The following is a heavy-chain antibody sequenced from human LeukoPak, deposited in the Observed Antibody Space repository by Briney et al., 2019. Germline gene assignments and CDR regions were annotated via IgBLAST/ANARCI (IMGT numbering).Heavy chain of an antibody. CDR2: IYSGGNT. D-gene: IGHD2-15*01. CDR3: ARWWPRGHFDY. V-gene: IGHV3-53*01. Sequence: PGGPLRLSCAASGFPFISNYMSWVRQAPGKGLEWVSVIYSGGNTNYANSVKGRFTISRDNSKNALFLQMNSLRAEDTAVYYCARWWPRGHFDYWGQGTLVTVSS. J-gene: IGHJ4*02. CDR1: GFPFISNY.